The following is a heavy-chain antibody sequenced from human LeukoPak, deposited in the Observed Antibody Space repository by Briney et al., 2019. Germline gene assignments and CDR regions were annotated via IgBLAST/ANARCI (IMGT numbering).Heavy chain of an antibody. Sequence: PGGSLRLSCAASGFTVSSNYMSWVRQAPGKGLEWVSVMYSDGSAYYSDSVEGGFTISRDNSKNRLFLQMNSLRAEDTAVYFCARTIAMTGIDYFDQWGQGTLVTVS. CDR2: MYSDGSA. J-gene: IGHJ4*02. V-gene: IGHV3-53*01. D-gene: IGHD6-19*01. CDR3: ARTIAMTGIDYFDQ. CDR1: GFTVSSNY.